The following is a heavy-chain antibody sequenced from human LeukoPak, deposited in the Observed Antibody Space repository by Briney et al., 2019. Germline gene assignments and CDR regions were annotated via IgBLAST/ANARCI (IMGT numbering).Heavy chain of an antibody. Sequence: SETLSLTCTVSGGSINGGNYYWTWLRQPAGKGLEWIGRISSSGSTNHNPSLTSRVTISVDTSKNQFSLKLNSVTAADTAVYYCARVSYQEGVDYWGQGTLVTVSS. J-gene: IGHJ4*02. D-gene: IGHD2-2*01. CDR2: ISSSGST. CDR3: ARVSYQEGVDY. CDR1: GGSINGGNYY. V-gene: IGHV4-61*02.